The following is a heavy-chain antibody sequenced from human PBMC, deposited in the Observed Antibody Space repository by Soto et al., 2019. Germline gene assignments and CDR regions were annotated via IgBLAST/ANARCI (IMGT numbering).Heavy chain of an antibody. CDR1: GGCISFDHYH. D-gene: IGHD2-21*02. CDR3: AREDDGGDRDYYGLDV. CDR2: VHHSGSV. Sequence: SETLSLTCTVSGGCISFDHYHWTWIRQPPGKGLEWIGYVHHSGSVLYNPSLQSRVSISVDTSKNQFSLKLSSVTAADTAVYFCAREDDGGDRDYYGLDVWGQGTTVTVSS. J-gene: IGHJ6*02. V-gene: IGHV4-30-4*01.